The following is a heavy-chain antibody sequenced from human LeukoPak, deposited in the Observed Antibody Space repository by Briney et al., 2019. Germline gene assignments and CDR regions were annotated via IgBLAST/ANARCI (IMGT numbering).Heavy chain of an antibody. CDR3: ARGYRIQLCLPPPGY. CDR1: GYTFTSYY. D-gene: IGHD5-18*01. J-gene: IGHJ4*02. V-gene: IGHV1-46*01. CDR2: INPSGGST. Sequence: ASVKVSCKASGYTFTSYYMHWVRQAPGQGLEWMGIINPSGGSTSYAQKFQGRVTMTRDTSTSTVYMELSSLRSEDTAVYYCARGYRIQLCLPPPGYWGQGTLVTVSS.